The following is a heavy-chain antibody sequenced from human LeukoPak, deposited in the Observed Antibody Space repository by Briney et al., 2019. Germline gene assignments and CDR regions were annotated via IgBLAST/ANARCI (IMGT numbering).Heavy chain of an antibody. Sequence: ASVTVSYKASGYTFTGYYMHWVRQAPGQGREWMGWINPNSGGTNYAQKLQGSVTMTRDTSISTAYMELSRLRSDDTAVYFCARDSPLYGRYYFDYWGQGTLVTVSS. CDR3: ARDSPLYGRYYFDY. V-gene: IGHV1-2*02. CDR2: INPNSGGT. CDR1: GYTFTGYY. D-gene: IGHD2-8*01. J-gene: IGHJ4*02.